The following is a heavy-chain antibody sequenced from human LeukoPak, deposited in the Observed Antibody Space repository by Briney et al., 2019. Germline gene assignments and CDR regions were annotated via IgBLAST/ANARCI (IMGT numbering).Heavy chain of an antibody. CDR1: GGSISSSSYY. D-gene: IGHD5-24*01. Sequence: SETLSLTCTVSGGSISSSSYYWGWIRLPPGKGLEWIGSIYYSGSTYYNPSLKSRVTISVDTSKNQFSLKLSSVTAADTAVYYCARGRRDGYNLEYFDKWGQGTLVTVSS. J-gene: IGHJ4*02. CDR3: ARGRRDGYNLEYFDK. CDR2: IYYSGST. V-gene: IGHV4-39*01.